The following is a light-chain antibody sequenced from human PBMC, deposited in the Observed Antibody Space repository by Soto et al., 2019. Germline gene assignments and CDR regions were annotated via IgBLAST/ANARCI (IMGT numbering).Light chain of an antibody. CDR1: SSNIGAGYD. J-gene: IGLJ2*01. CDR3: QSYDSSLSGSL. Sequence: QSVLTQPPSVSGAPGQRVTISCTGSSSNIGAGYDVHWYQQLPGTAPKLLIYGNSNRPSGVPDRFSGSKSGTSASLAITGLQAEDEADYYCQSYDSSLSGSLFGGGTKQTVL. V-gene: IGLV1-40*01. CDR2: GNS.